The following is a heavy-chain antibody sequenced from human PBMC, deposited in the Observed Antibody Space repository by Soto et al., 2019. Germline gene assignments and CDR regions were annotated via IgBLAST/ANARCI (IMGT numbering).Heavy chain of an antibody. D-gene: IGHD3-22*01. V-gene: IGHV4-30-4*01. CDR2: IYYSGST. CDR1: GGSIRSGDSY. Sequence: TLSLTCTVSGGSIRSGDSYWSWIRQPPGKGLEWIGYIYYSGSTYYNPSLKSRVTISLDTSKNQFSLNLSSVTAADTAMYYCARTHYSDRSGTDYWGQGTLVTVSS. CDR3: ARTHYSDRSGTDY. J-gene: IGHJ4*02.